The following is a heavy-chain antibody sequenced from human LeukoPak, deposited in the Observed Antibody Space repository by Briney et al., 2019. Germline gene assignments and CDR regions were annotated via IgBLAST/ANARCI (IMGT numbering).Heavy chain of an antibody. V-gene: IGHV3-53*01. CDR3: AKDLYGDYDFDC. CDR1: GFAVSSNY. J-gene: IGHJ4*02. Sequence: GGSLRLSCAASGFAVSSNYMSWVRQAPGKGLEWVSVIYSGGSTYYADSVKGRFTISRDNSKNTLYLQLNSLRAEDTAVYYCAKDLYGDYDFDCWGQGTLVTVSS. D-gene: IGHD4-17*01. CDR2: IYSGGST.